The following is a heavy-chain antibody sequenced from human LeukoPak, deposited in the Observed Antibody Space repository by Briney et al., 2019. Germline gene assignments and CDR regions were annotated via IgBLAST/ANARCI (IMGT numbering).Heavy chain of an antibody. J-gene: IGHJ4*02. V-gene: IGHV1-2*02. CDR3: ARGGYSYGYRYILDY. CDR1: GYTFTGYY. Sequence: GASVKVSCKASGYTFTGYYMHWVRQAPGQGLEWMGWINPNSGGTNYAQKFQGRVTMTRDTSISTAYMELSRLRSDDTAVYYCARGGYSYGYRYILDYWGQGTLVTVSS. D-gene: IGHD5-18*01. CDR2: INPNSGGT.